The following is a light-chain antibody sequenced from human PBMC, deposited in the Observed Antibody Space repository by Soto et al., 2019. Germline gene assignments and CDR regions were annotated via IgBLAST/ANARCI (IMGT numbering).Light chain of an antibody. CDR2: GNT. CDR3: QSFYSSLGGWV. Sequence: QSVLTQPPSVSGAPGQRVTISCTGSSSNIGAGYYVHWYQHLPGTAPKLLIYGNTNRPSGVPDRFSGYKSGTSASLAITGLQAEDEDDYYCQSFYSSLGGWVFGGGTKLTVL. V-gene: IGLV1-40*01. CDR1: SSNIGAGYY. J-gene: IGLJ3*02.